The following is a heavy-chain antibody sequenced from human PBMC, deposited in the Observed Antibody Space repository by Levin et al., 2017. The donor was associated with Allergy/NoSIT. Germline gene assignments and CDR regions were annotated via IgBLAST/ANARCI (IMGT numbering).Heavy chain of an antibody. J-gene: IGHJ5*02. D-gene: IGHD6-19*01. V-gene: IGHV5-51*01. CDR1: GFSFSNYW. CDR2: IHPGDSNT. CDR3: ARLAASSGTAVMHIHYCDP. Sequence: AGGSLRLSCEGSGFSFSNYWIAWLRQMPGKGLEWMGVIHPGDSNTKYSPSFQGQVTISADKAVSSVYLQWNSLKASDAAMYYCARLAASSGTAVMHIHYCDPWGQGTLVTVSS.